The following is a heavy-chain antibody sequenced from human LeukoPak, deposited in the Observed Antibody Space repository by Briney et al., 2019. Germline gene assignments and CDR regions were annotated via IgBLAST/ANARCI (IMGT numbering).Heavy chain of an antibody. CDR1: GGSISSYY. CDR2: IYYSGST. V-gene: IGHV4-59*01. J-gene: IGHJ3*02. CDR3: ASYYDSSGYADAFDI. Sequence: SETLSLTCTVSGGSISSYYWSWIRQPPGKGLEWIGYIYYSGSTNYNPSPKSRVTISVDTSKNQFSLKLSSVTAADTAVYYCASYYDSSGYADAFDIWGQGTMVTVSS. D-gene: IGHD3-22*01.